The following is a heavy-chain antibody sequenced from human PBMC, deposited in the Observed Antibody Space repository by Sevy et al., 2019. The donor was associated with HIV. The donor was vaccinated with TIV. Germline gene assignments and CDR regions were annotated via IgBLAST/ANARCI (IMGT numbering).Heavy chain of an antibody. CDR3: AKGQGRFLEWLLSLVGMDA. V-gene: IGHV3-30*18. J-gene: IGHJ6*02. Sequence: GGSLRLSCAASGFTFSSYGMHWVRQAPGKGLEWVAVISYDGSKKYYADSVKGRFTISRDNSKNTLYLQMNSLRAEDTAVYYCAKGQGRFLEWLLSLVGMDAWGQGTMVTVSS. CDR2: ISYDGSKK. CDR1: GFTFSSYG. D-gene: IGHD3-3*01.